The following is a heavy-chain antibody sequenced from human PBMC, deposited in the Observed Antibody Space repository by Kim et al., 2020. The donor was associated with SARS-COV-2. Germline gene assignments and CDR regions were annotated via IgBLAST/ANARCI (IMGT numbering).Heavy chain of an antibody. V-gene: IGHV1-18*04. CDR3: ARDRDIVVVPAAMTHTYYYYYYGIDV. Sequence: ASVKVSCKASGYTFTSYGISWVRQAPGQGLEWMGWISAYNGNTNYAQKLQGRVTMTTDTSTSTAYMELRSLRSDDTAVYYCARDRDIVVVPAAMTHTYYYYYYGIDVWGQGTTVTVSS. J-gene: IGHJ6*02. CDR1: GYTFTSYG. CDR2: ISAYNGNT. D-gene: IGHD2-2*01.